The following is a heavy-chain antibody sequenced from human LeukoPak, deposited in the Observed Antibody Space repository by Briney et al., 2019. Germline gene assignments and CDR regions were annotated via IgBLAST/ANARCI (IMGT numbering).Heavy chain of an antibody. CDR1: GGSISSYY. CDR3: ARETRADYMDV. Sequence: SETLSLTCTVSGGSISSYYWSWIRQPPGKGLEWIGYIYYSGSTNYNPSLKSRVTISVDTSKNQFSLKLSSVTAADTAVYYCARETRADYMDVWGKGTTVTVSS. CDR2: IYYSGST. J-gene: IGHJ6*03. V-gene: IGHV4-59*01.